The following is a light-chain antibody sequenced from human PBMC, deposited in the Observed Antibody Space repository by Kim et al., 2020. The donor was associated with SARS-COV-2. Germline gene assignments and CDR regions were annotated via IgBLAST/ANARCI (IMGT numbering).Light chain of an antibody. CDR1: QSVSTN. J-gene: IGKJ1*01. V-gene: IGKV3-15*01. CDR3: QQYNNFRT. CDR2: GTS. Sequence: SVAPGEKATLSCRASQSVSTNVAWYQQKPGQAPRLLMYGTSTRATGIPGRFSGSGSGTEFTLTMSSLQSEDFAVYYCQQYNNFRTFGQGTKVDIK.